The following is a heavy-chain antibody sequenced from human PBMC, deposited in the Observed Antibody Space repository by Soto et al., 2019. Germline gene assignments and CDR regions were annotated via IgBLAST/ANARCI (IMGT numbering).Heavy chain of an antibody. V-gene: IGHV4-30-4*01. D-gene: IGHD5-12*01. Sequence: SETLSLTCTVSGGSLSSGDYYWSWIRQPPGKGLEWIGYIYYSGSTYYNPSLKSRVTISVDTSKNQFSLRLSSVTAADTAVYYCAREYSGYDEPYYFDYWGRGTLVTVSS. CDR1: GGSLSSGDYY. CDR2: IYYSGST. CDR3: AREYSGYDEPYYFDY. J-gene: IGHJ4*02.